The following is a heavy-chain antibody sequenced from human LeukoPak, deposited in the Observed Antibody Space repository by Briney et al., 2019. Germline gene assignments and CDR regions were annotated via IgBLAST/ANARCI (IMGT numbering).Heavy chain of an antibody. CDR3: AKGGYCSSTSCYSSIEY. V-gene: IGHV3-43D*03. Sequence: GGSLRLSCEASGFAFDVFALHWARQAPGKGLEWVSVISWAGDDTHYADSVKGRFTISRDNSNNSLYLQMNSLRAEDTALYYCAKGGYCSSTSCYSSIEYWGQGTLVTVSS. CDR2: ISWAGDDT. J-gene: IGHJ4*02. D-gene: IGHD2-2*01. CDR1: GFAFDVFA.